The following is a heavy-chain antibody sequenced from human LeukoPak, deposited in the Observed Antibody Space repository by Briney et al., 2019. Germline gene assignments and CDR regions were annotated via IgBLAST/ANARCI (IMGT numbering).Heavy chain of an antibody. D-gene: IGHD7-27*01. V-gene: IGHV3-64*01. Sequence: PGGSLRLSCAASGFTFSSYAMHWVRQAPGKGLEYVSAISSNGGSTSYANSVKGRFTISRDNSKNTLYLQMGSLRAEDMAVYYCARALGNSTGDYWGQGTLVTVSS. CDR3: ARALGNSTGDY. CDR2: ISSNGGST. J-gene: IGHJ4*02. CDR1: GFTFSSYA.